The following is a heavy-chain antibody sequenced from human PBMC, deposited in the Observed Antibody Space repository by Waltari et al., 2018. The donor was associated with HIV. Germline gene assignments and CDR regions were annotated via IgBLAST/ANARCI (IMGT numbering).Heavy chain of an antibody. J-gene: IGHJ4*02. CDR3: ARISPPGSLVGS. Sequence: QLQLQESGPGLVKPSETLSLTCTVSGGSISSSSYYWGWIRQPPGKGLEWIGSIYYSGSTYYNPSLKSRVTISVDTSKNQFSLKLSSVTAADTAVYYCARISPPGSLVGSWGQGTLVTVSS. CDR2: IYYSGST. V-gene: IGHV4-39*01. CDR1: GGSISSSSYY.